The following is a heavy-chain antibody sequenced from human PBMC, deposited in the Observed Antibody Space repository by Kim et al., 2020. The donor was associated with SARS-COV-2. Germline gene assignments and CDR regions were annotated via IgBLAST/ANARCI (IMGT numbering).Heavy chain of an antibody. Sequence: SETLSLTCTVSGGSISSSSYYWGWIRQLPGKGLEWIGSIYYSGSTYYNPSLKSRVTISVDTSKNQFSLKLSSVTAADTAVYYCARANQYYYYGMDVWGQGTTVTVSS. CDR1: GGSISSSSYY. CDR3: ARANQYYYYGMDV. CDR2: IYYSGST. V-gene: IGHV4-39*01. J-gene: IGHJ6*02.